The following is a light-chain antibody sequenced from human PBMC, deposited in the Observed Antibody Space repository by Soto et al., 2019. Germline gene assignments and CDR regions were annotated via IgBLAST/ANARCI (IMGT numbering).Light chain of an antibody. V-gene: IGLV1-51*01. CDR2: DNS. Sequence: QSVLTQPPSLSAAPGQKVTISCSGGRSNIGKNFVSWYQHLPGTAPKLLIYDNSQRPSGIPDRFSGSKSGTSATLGITGLQTGDEADYYCATWDTDLGTGEVVFGGRTKVTVL. CDR1: RSNIGKNF. CDR3: ATWDTDLGTGEVV. J-gene: IGLJ2*01.